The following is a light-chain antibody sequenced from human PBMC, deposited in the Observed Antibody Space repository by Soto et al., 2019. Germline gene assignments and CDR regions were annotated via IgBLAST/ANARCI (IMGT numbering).Light chain of an antibody. Sequence: QSALTQPASVSGSPGQSITISCTGTSSDVGGYNYVSWYQQHPGKAPRLMIYDVSNRPSGVSNRFSGSKSGNTASLTISGLQAEDEPDYYCSSYTSSSTRFYVFGTGTKLTVL. J-gene: IGLJ1*01. CDR1: SSDVGGYNY. CDR3: SSYTSSSTRFYV. CDR2: DVS. V-gene: IGLV2-14*01.